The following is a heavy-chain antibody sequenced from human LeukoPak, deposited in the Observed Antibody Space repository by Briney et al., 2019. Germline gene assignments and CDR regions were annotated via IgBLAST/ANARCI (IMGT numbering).Heavy chain of an antibody. J-gene: IGHJ4*02. D-gene: IGHD4-17*01. CDR2: IHHSGST. V-gene: IGHV4-38-2*01. CDR3: ARINGDYLIDY. Sequence: SETLSLTCAVSIYSISSGYYWGWIRPPPGKGLERIGSIHHSGSTYYNPALKSRVTISVDTSNNQFSLNLTSVTAADTALYYCARINGDYLIDYWGQGTLVTVSS. CDR1: IYSISSGYY.